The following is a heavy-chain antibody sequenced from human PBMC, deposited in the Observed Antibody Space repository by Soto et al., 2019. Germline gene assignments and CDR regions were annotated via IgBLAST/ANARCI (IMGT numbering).Heavy chain of an antibody. CDR3: ARGRYGDY. CDR2: ISAHNGNT. J-gene: IGHJ4*02. D-gene: IGHD1-1*01. V-gene: IGHV1-18*01. Sequence: QVHLVQSGAEVKKPGASVKVSCKGSGYGFTTYGITWVRQAPGQGLEWMAWISAHNGNTNYAQKLQGRVTVTRDTSTSTVYVVLKSLRSDDTAVYYCARGRYGDYWGQGALVTVSS. CDR1: GYGFTTYG.